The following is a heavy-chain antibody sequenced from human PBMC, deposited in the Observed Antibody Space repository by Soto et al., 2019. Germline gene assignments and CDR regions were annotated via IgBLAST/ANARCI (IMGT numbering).Heavy chain of an antibody. CDR3: ARDQGLVRVVIINRHDYSYYGMDV. J-gene: IGHJ6*02. CDR2: IIPIFGTA. D-gene: IGHD3-10*02. CDR1: GGTFSSYA. Sequence: QVQLVQSGAEVKKPGSSVKVSCKASGGTFSSYAISWVRQAPGQGLEWMGGIIPIFGTANYAQKVQGRVTITADESTSIAYMGLSSLISEDTAVYYCARDQGLVRVVIINRHDYSYYGMDVWGQGTTFTVSS. V-gene: IGHV1-69*01.